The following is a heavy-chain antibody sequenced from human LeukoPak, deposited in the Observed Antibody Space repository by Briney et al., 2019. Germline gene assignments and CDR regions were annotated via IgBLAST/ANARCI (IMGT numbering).Heavy chain of an antibody. J-gene: IGHJ4*02. D-gene: IGHD5-18*01. Sequence: SETLSLTCTVSGGSIRSSYYYWGWIRQPPGKGLEWIGSIYDSGSTYYNPSLKSRVTISVDTSKNQFSLKLNSVTAADTAVYYCASSGYSFGYDFDYWGQGTLATVSS. CDR3: ASSGYSFGYDFDY. CDR2: IYDSGST. V-gene: IGHV4-39*01. CDR1: GGSIRSSYYY.